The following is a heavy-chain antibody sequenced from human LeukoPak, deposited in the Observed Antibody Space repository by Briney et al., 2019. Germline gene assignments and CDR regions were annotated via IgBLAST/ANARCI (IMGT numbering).Heavy chain of an antibody. CDR2: IYPGDSDT. Sequence: GESLKISCKGSGYIFTNNWIGWVRPMPGKGLEWMGIIYPGDSDTKYSPSFQGQVTISVDKSTSTAYLQWSSLKASDTAMYYCARHGGYDSTGYDGYWGQGTLVTVSS. J-gene: IGHJ4*02. V-gene: IGHV5-51*01. CDR1: GYIFTNNW. D-gene: IGHD3-22*01. CDR3: ARHGGYDSTGYDGY.